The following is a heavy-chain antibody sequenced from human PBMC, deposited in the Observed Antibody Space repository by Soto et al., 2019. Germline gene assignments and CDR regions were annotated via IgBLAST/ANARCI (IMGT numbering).Heavy chain of an antibody. D-gene: IGHD3-9*01. J-gene: IGHJ4*02. Sequence: SETLSLTCTVSGGSISSYYWSWIRQPPGKGLEWIGYIYYSGSTNYNPSLKSRVTISVDTSKNQFSLKLSSVTAADTAVYYCARGLPLPYNILTGGFDYWGQGTLVTVS. V-gene: IGHV4-59*01. CDR3: ARGLPLPYNILTGGFDY. CDR2: IYYSGST. CDR1: GGSISSYY.